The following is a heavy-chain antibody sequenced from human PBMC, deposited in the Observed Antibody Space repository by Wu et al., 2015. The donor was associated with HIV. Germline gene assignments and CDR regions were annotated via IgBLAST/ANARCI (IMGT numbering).Heavy chain of an antibody. CDR2: VVPISGST. CDR3: ATPTIVHITAGRVGFRRADWYFNV. CDR1: GGDFKKNA. Sequence: QVQVVQSGGEMKKPGSSVRVSCKASGGDFKKNAISWVRQAPGQGLEWVGGVVPISGSTHSAQRFKDKVTIRADESKTVVFLEMSGLTTEDTAVYYCATPTIVHITAGRVGFRRADWYFNVWGRGTLVTVSS. V-gene: IGHV1-69*12. D-gene: IGHD1-14*01. J-gene: IGHJ2*01.